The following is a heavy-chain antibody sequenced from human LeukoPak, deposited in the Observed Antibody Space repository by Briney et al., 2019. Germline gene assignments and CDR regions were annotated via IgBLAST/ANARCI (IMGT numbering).Heavy chain of an antibody. Sequence: GSLRLSCAASGFTVSSNYTSWVRQAPGKGLEWVSVIYSGGSTYYADSVKGRFTISRDNSKNTLYLQMNSLRAEDTAVYYCARESDDSSGYYYYYGMDVWGQGTTVTVSS. CDR3: ARESDDSSGYYYYYGMDV. J-gene: IGHJ6*02. CDR1: GFTVSSNY. D-gene: IGHD3-22*01. CDR2: IYSGGST. V-gene: IGHV3-53*01.